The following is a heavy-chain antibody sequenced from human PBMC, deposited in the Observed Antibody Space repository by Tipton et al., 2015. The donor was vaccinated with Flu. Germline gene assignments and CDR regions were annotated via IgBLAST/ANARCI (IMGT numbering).Heavy chain of an antibody. Sequence: TLSLTCTVSGASIDSSDSYWGWVRQPPGKGLEWIGSFYRSGVTSNNPSLRSRATIVADMSKNQFSPRLRSVTAADTAIYYCARGLVAGNVHWGQDTLVIVSS. CDR3: ARGLVAGNVH. CDR1: GASIDSSDSY. J-gene: IGHJ1*01. V-gene: IGHV4-39*07. D-gene: IGHD6-19*01. CDR2: FYRSGVT.